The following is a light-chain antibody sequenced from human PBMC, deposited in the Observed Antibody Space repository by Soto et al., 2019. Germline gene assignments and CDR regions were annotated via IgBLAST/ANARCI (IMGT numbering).Light chain of an antibody. V-gene: IGKV1-17*01. J-gene: IGKJ5*01. CDR3: LQHNSYPFT. CDR2: AAS. Sequence: DIQMTQSKSSLSASVGDRVTITCRASQSISSYLNWYQQKPGKAPKLLIYAASSLQSGVPSRFSGSGSGTEFTLTISSLQPEDFATYYCLQHNSYPFTFGQGTRLEIK. CDR1: QSISSY.